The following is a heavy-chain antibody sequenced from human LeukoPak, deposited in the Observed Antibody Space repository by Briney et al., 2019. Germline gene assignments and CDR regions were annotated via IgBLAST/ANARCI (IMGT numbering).Heavy chain of an antibody. CDR3: AREAVVVVAAYDY. CDR2: ISSSSSYI. V-gene: IGHV3-21*01. CDR1: GFTFSSYS. Sequence: KPGGSLRLSCAASGFTFSSYSMNWVRQAPGKGLEWVSSISSSSSYIYHADSVKGRFTISRDNAKNSLYLQMNSLRAEDTAVYYCAREAVVVVAAYDYWGQGTLVTVSS. J-gene: IGHJ4*02. D-gene: IGHD2-15*01.